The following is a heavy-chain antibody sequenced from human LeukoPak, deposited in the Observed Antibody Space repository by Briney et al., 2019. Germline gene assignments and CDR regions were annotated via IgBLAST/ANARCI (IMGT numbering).Heavy chain of an antibody. CDR2: INHSGRN. V-gene: IGHV4-34*01. CDR3: ARGPYSSRYGNYYMDV. J-gene: IGHJ6*03. D-gene: IGHD6-19*01. Sequence: SETLSLTCAVYGGSFSGYYWSWIRQPPGKGLEWIGEINHSGRNNYNPSLKRRVTISLDTSKNQFSLKLSSVTAADTAVYYCARGPYSSRYGNYYMDVWGKGTTVTVSS. CDR1: GGSFSGYY.